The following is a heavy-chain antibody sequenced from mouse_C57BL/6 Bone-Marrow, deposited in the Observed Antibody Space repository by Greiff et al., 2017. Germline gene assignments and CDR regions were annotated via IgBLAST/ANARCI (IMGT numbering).Heavy chain of an antibody. V-gene: IGHV2-2*01. CDR3: ARNPPYDYDADYYAMDY. Sequence: VQRVESGPGLVQPSQSLSITCTVSGFSLTSYGVDWVRQSPGKGLEWLGVIWSGGSTDYNEAFISRLSISKDNSKSQVFFKMNSLQADDTAIYYCARNPPYDYDADYYAMDYWGQGTSVTVSS. CDR1: GFSLTSYG. J-gene: IGHJ4*01. CDR2: IWSGGST. D-gene: IGHD2-4*01.